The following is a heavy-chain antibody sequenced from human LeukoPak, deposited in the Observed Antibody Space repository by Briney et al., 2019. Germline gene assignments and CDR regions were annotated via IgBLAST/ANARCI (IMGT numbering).Heavy chain of an antibody. CDR2: IYHSGRT. V-gene: IGHV4-4*02. CDR3: ARDNYDNSGYYFDY. CDR1: GGSISSSNW. Sequence: SETLSLTCAVSGGSISSSNWWSRVRQPPGKGLEWIGEIYHSGRTNYTPSLKSRVTISVDKSKNQLSLKLSSVTAADTAVYYCARDNYDNSGYYFDYWGQGTLVTVSS. D-gene: IGHD3-22*01. J-gene: IGHJ4*02.